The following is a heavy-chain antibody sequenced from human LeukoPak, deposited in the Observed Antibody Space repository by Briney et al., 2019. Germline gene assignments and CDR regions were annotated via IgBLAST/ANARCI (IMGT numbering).Heavy chain of an antibody. CDR1: GFTFSSYW. CDR2: IKSDGST. J-gene: IGHJ1*01. CDR3: ARAPSEIGGYYPEYFRH. Sequence: PGGSLRLSCAASGFTFSSYWMHWVRRAPGKGLVWVSRIKSDGSTNCADSVKGRFTISRDNAKNTVSLQMNSLRAEDTGVYYCARAPSEIGGYYPEYFRHWGQGTLVTVSS. D-gene: IGHD3-22*01. V-gene: IGHV3-74*01.